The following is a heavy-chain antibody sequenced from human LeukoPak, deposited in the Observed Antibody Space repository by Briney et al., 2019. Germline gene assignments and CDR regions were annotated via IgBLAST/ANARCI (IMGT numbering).Heavy chain of an antibody. D-gene: IGHD6-13*01. CDR3: ARGLFRGAAASAFDP. CDR2: MNPNSGNT. V-gene: IGHV1-8*02. Sequence: ASVKVSCKASGYTFTSYGISWVRQAPGQGLEWMGWMNPNSGNTGYAQKFQGRVTMTRNTSISTAYMELSSLRSEDTAVYYCARGLFRGAAASAFDPWGQGTLVTVSS. J-gene: IGHJ5*02. CDR1: GYTFTSYG.